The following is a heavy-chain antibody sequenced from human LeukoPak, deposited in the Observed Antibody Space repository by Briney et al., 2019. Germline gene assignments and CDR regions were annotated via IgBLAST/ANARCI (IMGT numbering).Heavy chain of an antibody. CDR2: FFYSGNI. CDR3: ARQSEGFDY. Sequence: TSETLSLTCTVSGGSIRGYYWNWIRQPPGKGLKWIGYFFYSGNIDYNPSLKSRVTTSVDTSKNQFSLKLSSVTAADTAMYYCARQSEGFDYWGQGTLVTVSS. V-gene: IGHV4-59*08. CDR1: GGSIRGYY. J-gene: IGHJ4*02.